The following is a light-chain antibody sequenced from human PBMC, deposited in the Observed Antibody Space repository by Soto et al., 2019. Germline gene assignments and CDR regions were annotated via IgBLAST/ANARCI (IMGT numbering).Light chain of an antibody. J-gene: IGLJ3*02. CDR2: GNN. V-gene: IGLV1-51*01. Sequence: QSVLTQPPSLSAAPGQKVTISCSGSSSNIGNNFVSWYQQLPGTAPRLLLYGNNERPSGIPDRFSASKSGTSATLGITGLQTGDEADYYCASWDFRLRAGVFGGGTKLTVL. CDR3: ASWDFRLRAGV. CDR1: SSNIGNNF.